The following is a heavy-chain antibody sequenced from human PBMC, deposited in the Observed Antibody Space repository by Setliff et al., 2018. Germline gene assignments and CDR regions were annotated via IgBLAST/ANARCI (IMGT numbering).Heavy chain of an antibody. D-gene: IGHD3-22*01. J-gene: IGHJ4*02. CDR1: GYSFTTYW. CDR2: IYPGDSDT. CDR3: ARSAWGSSSYYPYYFDY. Sequence: GESLTISCKGSGYSFTTYWIGWVRQMPGKGLEWMGIIYPGDSDTRHSPSFQGHVTISADKSITTAYLQWSSLKASDTATYYCARSAWGSSSYYPYYFDYWGQGTLVTVSS. V-gene: IGHV5-51*01.